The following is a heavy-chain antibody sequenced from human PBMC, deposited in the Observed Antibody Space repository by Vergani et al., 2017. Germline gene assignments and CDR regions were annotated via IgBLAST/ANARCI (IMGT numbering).Heavy chain of an antibody. CDR1: FDSIRNLY. V-gene: IGHV4-59*11. J-gene: IGHJ4*02. CDR2: IHYSENT. Sequence: QVQLQESGPGLVKSSETLSLTCSVSFDSIRNLYCNWIRQPPGKGLEWIGSIHYSENTTYNHSLKTRVTISVDTSKNQFSLTLTSVTAADTAVYYCAKDICSGGSCYVDYWGQGTLVTVAS. D-gene: IGHD2-15*01. CDR3: AKDICSGGSCYVDY.